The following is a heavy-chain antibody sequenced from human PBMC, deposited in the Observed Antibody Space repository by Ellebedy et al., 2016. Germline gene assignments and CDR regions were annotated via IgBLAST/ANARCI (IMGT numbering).Heavy chain of an antibody. CDR2: VNHSGNT. V-gene: IGHV4-34*01. CDR1: GGSFGGYY. D-gene: IGHD5-12*01. CDR3: SRGSGYSGHTKFHLDF. J-gene: IGHJ4*02. Sequence: SETLSLTCAVYGGSFGGYYWTWIRQLPGRGLEWIGEVNHSGNTNYNPSLKSRVTISIAMSKNQFPLKVTSVTAADTAVYYFSRGSGYSGHTKFHLDFWGQGTLVTVAP.